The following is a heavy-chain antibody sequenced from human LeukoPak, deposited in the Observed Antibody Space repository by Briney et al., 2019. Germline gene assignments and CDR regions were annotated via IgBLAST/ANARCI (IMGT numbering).Heavy chain of an antibody. Sequence: SVKVSCKASGGTFSSYAISWVRQAPGQGLEWMGRIIPIFGTANYAQKFQGRVTITTDESTSTAYMELSSLRSEYTAVYFCPRASDYGYYVDDWGQGTTVTVSS. D-gene: IGHD4-17*01. CDR2: IIPIFGTA. V-gene: IGHV1-69*05. CDR1: GGTFSSYA. CDR3: PRASDYGYYVDD. J-gene: IGHJ4*02.